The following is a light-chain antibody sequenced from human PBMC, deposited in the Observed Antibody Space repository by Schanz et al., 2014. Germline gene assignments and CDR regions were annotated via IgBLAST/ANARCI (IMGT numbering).Light chain of an antibody. CDR2: GDT. J-gene: IGLJ2*01. V-gene: IGLV1-40*01. CDR1: SSNIGAGYD. CDR3: QSYDSSLSGSGV. Sequence: QSVLTQPPSVSGAPGQRVTISCTGSSSNIGAGYDVHWYQQLPGTAPKLLIHGDTNRPSGVPDRFSGSKSGTSASLAITGLQAADEADYYCQSYDSSLSGSGVFGGGTKLTVL.